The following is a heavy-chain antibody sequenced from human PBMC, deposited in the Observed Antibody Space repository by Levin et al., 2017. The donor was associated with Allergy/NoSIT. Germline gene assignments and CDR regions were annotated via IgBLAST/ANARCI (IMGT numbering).Heavy chain of an antibody. D-gene: IGHD6-13*01. Sequence: GGSLRLSCKASGYTFITYYLHWVRQAPGQGLEWMGTINPSGGSTTYAQKFQDRVTMTRDRSTSTVYLELSSLRSEDTAMYYCARQGLSIPACGTYKYYYMDVWGKGTAVTVSS. CDR3: ARQGLSIPACGTYKYYYMDV. V-gene: IGHV1-46*01. CDR1: GYTFITYY. CDR2: INPSGGST. J-gene: IGHJ6*03.